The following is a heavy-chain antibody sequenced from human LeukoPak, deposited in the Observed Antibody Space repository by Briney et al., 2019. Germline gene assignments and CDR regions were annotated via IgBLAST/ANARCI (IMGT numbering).Heavy chain of an antibody. CDR2: IKQDGSEK. J-gene: IGHJ4*02. D-gene: IGHD3-10*01. CDR1: GFTSSSYW. Sequence: PGGSLRLSCAASGFTSSSYWMSWVRQAPGKGLEWVANIKQDGSEKYYVDSVKGRFTISRDNAKNSLYLQMNSLRAEDTAVYYCARDHRITMVRGVDRGFDYWGQGTLVTVSS. CDR3: ARDHRITMVRGVDRGFDY. V-gene: IGHV3-7*03.